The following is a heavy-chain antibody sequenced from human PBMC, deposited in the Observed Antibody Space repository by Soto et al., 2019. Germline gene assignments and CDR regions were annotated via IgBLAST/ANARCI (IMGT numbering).Heavy chain of an antibody. CDR2: IKDDGGDE. CDR3: AGGSGWISDS. J-gene: IGHJ4*02. CDR1: GFTFSPYW. V-gene: IGHV3-7*05. D-gene: IGHD6-19*01. Sequence: EVQLVESGGGLVQPGGSLRLSCAASGFTFSPYWISWVRQAPGKGLEWVAIIKDDGGDEHYLEAVRGRFTISRDNAKKSLYLAMNSLRVEDTAMYYCAGGSGWISDSWGQGTLVTVSS.